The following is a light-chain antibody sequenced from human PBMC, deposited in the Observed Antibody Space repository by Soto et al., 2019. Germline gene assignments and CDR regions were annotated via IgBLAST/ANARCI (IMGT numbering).Light chain of an antibody. CDR2: DVS. Sequence: QSALTQPDSVSGSPGQSITISCTGTSSDDGGYNYVSWYQQHPGKAPKLMIYDVSNRPSGVSNRFSGSKSGNTASLTISGLQAEDEADYYFSSYTSSSTLFGGGTKVTVL. CDR3: SSYTSSSTL. J-gene: IGLJ2*01. CDR1: SSDDGGYNY. V-gene: IGLV2-14*01.